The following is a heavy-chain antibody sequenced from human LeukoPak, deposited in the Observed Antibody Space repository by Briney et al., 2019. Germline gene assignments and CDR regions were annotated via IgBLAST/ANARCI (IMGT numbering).Heavy chain of an antibody. CDR2: VYYTGST. CDR3: ARGAMATTPFFDY. D-gene: IGHD5-24*01. Sequence: SETLSLTCPVSGGSISNYYYWTWIRQPPGKGLEWIGYVYYTGSTNFNPSLKSRVTMSLDTSRNPFSLKLTSLTAADTAVYYCARGAMATTPFFDYWGQGTLVTVSS. J-gene: IGHJ4*02. V-gene: IGHV4-59*01. CDR1: GGSISNYY.